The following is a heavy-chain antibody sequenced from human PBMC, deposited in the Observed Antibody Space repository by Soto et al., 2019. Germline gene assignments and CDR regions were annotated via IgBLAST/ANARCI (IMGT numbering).Heavy chain of an antibody. CDR1: GFTFSSYA. D-gene: IGHD3-10*01. V-gene: IGHV3-23*01. CDR2: ISGSGGST. Sequence: GGSLRLSCAASGFTFSSYAMSWVRQAPGKGLEWVSAISGSGGSTYYADSVKGRFTISRDNSKNTLYLQMNSLRAEDTAVYYCAKEMAVDITMVRGVLGEFDYWGQGTLVTVSS. CDR3: AKEMAVDITMVRGVLGEFDY. J-gene: IGHJ4*02.